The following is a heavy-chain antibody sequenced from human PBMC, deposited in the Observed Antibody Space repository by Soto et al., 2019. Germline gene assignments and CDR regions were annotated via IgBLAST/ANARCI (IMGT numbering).Heavy chain of an antibody. J-gene: IGHJ6*02. Sequence: SETLSLTCAVYGGSFSGYYWSWIRQPPGKGLEWIGEINHSGSTNYNPSLMGRVTISVDTSKNQFSLKLSSVTAADTAVYYCASQSTVYYYYGMDVWGQGTTVTVSS. V-gene: IGHV4-34*01. CDR1: GGSFSGYY. CDR3: ASQSTVYYYYGMDV. CDR2: INHSGST.